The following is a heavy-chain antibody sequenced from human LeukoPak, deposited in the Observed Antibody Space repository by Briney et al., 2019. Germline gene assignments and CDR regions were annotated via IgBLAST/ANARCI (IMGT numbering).Heavy chain of an antibody. J-gene: IGHJ3*02. Sequence: ASVKVSCKASGYTFTGYYMHWVRQAPGQGREWMGWINPNSGGTNYAQKFQGRVTMTRDTSISTAYMELSRLRSDDTAVYYCARVLPVRDYYDSSGNAFDIWGQGTMVTVSS. CDR2: INPNSGGT. D-gene: IGHD3-22*01. V-gene: IGHV1-2*02. CDR3: ARVLPVRDYYDSSGNAFDI. CDR1: GYTFTGYY.